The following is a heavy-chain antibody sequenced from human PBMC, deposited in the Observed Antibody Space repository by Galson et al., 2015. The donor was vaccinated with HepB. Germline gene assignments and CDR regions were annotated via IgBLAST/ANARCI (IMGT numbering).Heavy chain of an antibody. CDR2: INTNTGKP. CDR1: GYTFNNYA. V-gene: IGHV7-4-1*02. CDR3: ARVTYCSGSSCSFDY. D-gene: IGHD2-15*01. Sequence: SVKVSCKASGYTFNNYAMNWVRQAPGQGLEWMGWINTNTGKPTYARGFTGRFVFSLDTSVSTAYLQINTLKADDTAVYYCARVTYCSGSSCSFDYWGQGTLVTVSS. J-gene: IGHJ4*02.